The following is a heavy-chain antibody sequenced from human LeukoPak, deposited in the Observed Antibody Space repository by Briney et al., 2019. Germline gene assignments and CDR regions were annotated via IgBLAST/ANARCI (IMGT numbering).Heavy chain of an antibody. CDR1: GGTFSSYA. CDR3: ARDRDIVVVPAPNYYGMDV. J-gene: IGHJ6*02. V-gene: IGHV1-69*01. Sequence: GASVKVSCKASGGTFSSYAISWVRQAPGQGLEWMRGIIPIFGTANYAQKFQGRVTITADESTSTAYMELSSLRSEDTAVYYCARDRDIVVVPAPNYYGMDVWGQGTTVTVSS. CDR2: IIPIFGTA. D-gene: IGHD2-2*01.